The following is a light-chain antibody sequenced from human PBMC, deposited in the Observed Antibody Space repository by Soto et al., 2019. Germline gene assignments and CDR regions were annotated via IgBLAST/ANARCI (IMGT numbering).Light chain of an antibody. V-gene: IGLV3-21*02. J-gene: IGLJ3*02. Sequence: SSELTQPPSVSVAPGQTATITCGRKSIGSKSVHWYQQRPGQAPVLVVFDDNNRPSGIPERFSGSNSGNTATLTISRIEAGDEADYYCQVCDNSRGVFGGGTKLTVL. CDR3: QVCDNSRGV. CDR1: SIGSKS. CDR2: DDN.